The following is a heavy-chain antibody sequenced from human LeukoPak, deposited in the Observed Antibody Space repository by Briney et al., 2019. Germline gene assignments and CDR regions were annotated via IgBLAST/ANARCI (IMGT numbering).Heavy chain of an antibody. V-gene: IGHV3-7*01. D-gene: IGHD3-3*01. CDR1: GFTFSYYW. CDR2: LRPDGRDK. Sequence: LGGSLRLSCAASGFTFSYYWMTWVRQAPGKGLEWVANLRPDGRDKYYADSVKGRFTISRDNAKNSLYLQMNGLRADDTAIYYCARDAYDDASESWGQGTLVTVSS. J-gene: IGHJ5*02. CDR3: ARDAYDDASES.